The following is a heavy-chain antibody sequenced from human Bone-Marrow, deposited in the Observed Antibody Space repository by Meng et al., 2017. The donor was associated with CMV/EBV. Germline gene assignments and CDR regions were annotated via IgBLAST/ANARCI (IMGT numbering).Heavy chain of an antibody. CDR2: INWNGGST. V-gene: IGHV3-20*04. J-gene: IGHJ4*02. D-gene: IGHD3-3*01. Sequence: GESLKISCAASGFTFDDYGMSWVRQAPGKGLEWVSGINWNGGSTGYADSVKGRITISRDNAKNSLYLQMNSLRAEDTGLYYCARGTRGVEWLYWGQGTLVTVSS. CDR3: ARGTRGVEWLY. CDR1: GFTFDDYG.